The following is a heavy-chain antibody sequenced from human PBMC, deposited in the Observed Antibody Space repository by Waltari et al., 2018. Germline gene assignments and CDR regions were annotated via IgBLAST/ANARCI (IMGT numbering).Heavy chain of an antibody. CDR2: ISWNSGSI. V-gene: IGHV3-9*01. D-gene: IGHD6-13*01. CDR1: GFTFDDYA. CDR3: ACSHSSSWVEGEYFQH. J-gene: IGHJ1*01. Sequence: EVQLVESGGGLVQPGRSLRLSCAASGFTFDDYAMHWVRQAPGKGLEWVSGISWNSGSIGYADSVKGRFTISRDNAKNSLYLQMNSLRAEDTALYYCACSHSSSWVEGEYFQHWGQGTLVTVSS.